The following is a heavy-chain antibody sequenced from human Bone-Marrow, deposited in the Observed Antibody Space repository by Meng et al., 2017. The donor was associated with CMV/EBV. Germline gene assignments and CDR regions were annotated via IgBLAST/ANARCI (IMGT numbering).Heavy chain of an antibody. CDR1: GGSISSNGHY. Sequence: SETLSLTCTVSGGSISSNGHYWAWIRQPPGKGLEWIGSIHYSGSTYHTPSLRSRVTISIDTSKSQFSLKLTSVTAADTAVYYCARENYDWDYGGWGWVVEYWGQGALVTVSS. CDR3: ARENYDWDYGGWGWVVEY. D-gene: IGHD4-23*01. J-gene: IGHJ4*02. CDR2: IHYSGST. V-gene: IGHV4-39*07.